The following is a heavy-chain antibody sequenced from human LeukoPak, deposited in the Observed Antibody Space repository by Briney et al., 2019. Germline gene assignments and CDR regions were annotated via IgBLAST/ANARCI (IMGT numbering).Heavy chain of an antibody. V-gene: IGHV4-38-2*02. CDR3: ARLVRGIYDYFDY. D-gene: IGHD3-10*01. Sequence: PSEALSLTCTVSGYSINSAYYWGWIRQTPGKGLEWIGSFYHSGTTYYNPSLKSRVTISVDTSKNQFSLKLNSVTAADTAVYYCARLVRGIYDYFDYWGQGTLVTVSS. CDR1: GYSINSAYY. CDR2: FYHSGTT. J-gene: IGHJ4*02.